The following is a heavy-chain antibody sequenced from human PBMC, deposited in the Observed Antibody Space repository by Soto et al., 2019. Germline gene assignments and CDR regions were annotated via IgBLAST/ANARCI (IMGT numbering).Heavy chain of an antibody. D-gene: IGHD3-3*01. Sequence: PGGSLRLSCSASGFTFRSYSMNWVRQAPGKGLEWISYISTTSSSIYYADSVKGRFTISRDNAKNSLSLQMNSLRDEDTAVYYCARKGVAFDYWGQGALVTVSS. V-gene: IGHV3-48*02. CDR3: ARKGVAFDY. CDR1: GFTFRSYS. CDR2: ISTTSSSI. J-gene: IGHJ4*02.